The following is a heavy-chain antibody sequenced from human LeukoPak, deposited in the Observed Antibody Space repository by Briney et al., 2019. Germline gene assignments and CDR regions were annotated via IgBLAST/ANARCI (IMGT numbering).Heavy chain of an antibody. J-gene: IGHJ5*02. V-gene: IGHV4-59*01. CDR3: ARAPGYCSSTSCGPNWFDP. CDR1: DGSISPYY. Sequence: SETLSLTCTVADGSISPYYWSWIRQPPGKGLEWIGYIYYSGSTNYNPSLKSRVTISVDTSKNQFPLKLSSVTAADTAVYYCARAPGYCSSTSCGPNWFDPWGQGTLVTVSS. D-gene: IGHD2-2*03. CDR2: IYYSGST.